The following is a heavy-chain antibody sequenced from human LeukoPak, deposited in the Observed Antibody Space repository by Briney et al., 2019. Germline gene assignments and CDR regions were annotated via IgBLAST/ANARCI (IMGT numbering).Heavy chain of an antibody. J-gene: IGHJ4*02. V-gene: IGHV3-21*01. CDR1: GFTFSSHA. D-gene: IGHD3-16*01. Sequence: GGSLRLSCAASGFTFSSHAMSWVRQAPGKGLEWVSSISSSSSYIYYADSVKGRFTISRDNAKNSLYLQRNSLRAEDTAVYYCARDGGSGADYWGQGTLVSVSS. CDR2: ISSSSSYI. CDR3: ARDGGSGADY.